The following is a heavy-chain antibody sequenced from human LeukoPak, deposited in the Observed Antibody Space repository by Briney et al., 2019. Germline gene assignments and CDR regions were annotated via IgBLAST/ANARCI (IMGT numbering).Heavy chain of an antibody. Sequence: GGSLRLSCAASGFTVSSNYMSWVRQAPGKGLEWVAVISYDGSNKYYADSVKGRFTISRDNSKNTLYLQMNSLRAEDTAVYYCARDGGSGSYFDYWGQGTLVTVSS. CDR1: GFTVSSNY. V-gene: IGHV3-30*03. J-gene: IGHJ4*02. D-gene: IGHD1-26*01. CDR2: ISYDGSNK. CDR3: ARDGGSGSYFDY.